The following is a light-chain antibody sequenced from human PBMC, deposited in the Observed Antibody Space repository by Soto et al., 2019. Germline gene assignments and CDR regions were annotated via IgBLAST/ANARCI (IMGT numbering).Light chain of an antibody. CDR3: SSYTSSSTVV. CDR2: DVS. Sequence: QSALTQPASVSGSPGQSITISCTGTSSDVGGYNYVSWYQQHPGKAPKLMIYDVSNRPSGVSNRLSGSKSGNTASLTISGLQAEDEADYYCSSYTSSSTVVFAGGTKVTVL. V-gene: IGLV2-14*01. J-gene: IGLJ2*01. CDR1: SSDVGGYNY.